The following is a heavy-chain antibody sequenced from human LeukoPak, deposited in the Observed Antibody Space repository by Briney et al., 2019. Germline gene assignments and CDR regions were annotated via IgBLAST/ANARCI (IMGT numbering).Heavy chain of an antibody. Sequence: PGGSLRLSCAASGFSFSTHSMNWVRQAPGKGLEWISFINLDGTDIHYGESVKGRFTISRDNAKNSVYLQMHTPRAEDTAVYYCAGDGVGVLPGDAFDIWSQGTLVTVSS. CDR1: GFSFSTHS. J-gene: IGHJ3*02. V-gene: IGHV3-21*05. D-gene: IGHD2-8*01. CDR3: AGDGVGVLPGDAFDI. CDR2: INLDGTDI.